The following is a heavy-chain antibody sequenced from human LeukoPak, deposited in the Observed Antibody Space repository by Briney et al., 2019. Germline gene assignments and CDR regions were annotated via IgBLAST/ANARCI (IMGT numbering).Heavy chain of an antibody. CDR3: ARDRGGENCGGDCYSAFDP. D-gene: IGHD2-21*02. Sequence: PGGSLRLSCAASGFSFNNYAMNWVRQTPGRGLEWVTAIGGSGAYTNHADSVQGRLTISRDNSKNTLYLQMNNLRVEDTALYYCARDRGGENCGGDCYSAFDPWGQGTLVTVSS. V-gene: IGHV3-23*01. CDR2: IGGSGAYT. J-gene: IGHJ5*02. CDR1: GFSFNNYA.